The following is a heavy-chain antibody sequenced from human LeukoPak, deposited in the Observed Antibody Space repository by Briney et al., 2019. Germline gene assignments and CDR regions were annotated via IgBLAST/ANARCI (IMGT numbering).Heavy chain of an antibody. CDR1: GFTFSSYS. CDR2: ISGSGGST. J-gene: IGHJ4*02. CDR3: AKDRYSSNPIY. D-gene: IGHD6-13*01. V-gene: IGHV3-23*01. Sequence: GGSLRLSCAASGFTFSSYSMNWVRQAPGKGLEWVSAISGSGGSTYYADSVKGRFTISRDNSKSTLYLQMNSLRAEDTAVYYCAKDRYSSNPIYWGQGTLVTVSS.